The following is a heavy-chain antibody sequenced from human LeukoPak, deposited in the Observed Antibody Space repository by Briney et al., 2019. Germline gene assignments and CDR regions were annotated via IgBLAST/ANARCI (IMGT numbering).Heavy chain of an antibody. J-gene: IGHJ4*02. D-gene: IGHD3-10*01. V-gene: IGHV3-21*01. Sequence: PGGSLRLPCAASGFSFRNYNMNWVRQAPGKGLEGVSSIGDSSDFNYYGDSVQGRFTISRENAKKSVYLQMNSLRAEDSAVYYCLRDESGSFFAYWGQGTLVIVSS. CDR2: IGDSSDFN. CDR3: LRDESGSFFAY. CDR1: GFSFRNYN.